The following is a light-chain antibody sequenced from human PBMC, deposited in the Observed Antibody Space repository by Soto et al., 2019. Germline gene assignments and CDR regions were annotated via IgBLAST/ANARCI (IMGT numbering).Light chain of an antibody. CDR3: CSYAGSDTLV. CDR1: SSDVGGYNY. V-gene: IGLV2-11*01. CDR2: DVN. J-gene: IGLJ2*01. Sequence: QSVLTQPRSVSGSPGQSVTISCTGTSSDVGGYNYVSWYQQHPGKAPKLMIYDVNKRPSGVPDRFSGSKSDNTASLTISGLQAEDEADYYCCSYAGSDTLVFGGGTKLTVL.